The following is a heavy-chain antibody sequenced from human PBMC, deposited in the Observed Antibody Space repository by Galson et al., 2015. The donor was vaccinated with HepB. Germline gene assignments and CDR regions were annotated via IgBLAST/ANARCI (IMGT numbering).Heavy chain of an antibody. CDR1: GFTFDDYA. J-gene: IGHJ4*02. CDR2: ISWNSGSI. CDR3: AKDILPSLDGSSSWDY. D-gene: IGHD6-6*01. Sequence: SLRLSCAASGFTFDDYAMHWVRQAPGKGLEWVSGISWNSGSIGYADSVKGRFTISRDNAKNSLYLQMNSLRAEDTAVYYCAKDILPSLDGSSSWDYCGQGTLVTVSS. V-gene: IGHV3-9*01.